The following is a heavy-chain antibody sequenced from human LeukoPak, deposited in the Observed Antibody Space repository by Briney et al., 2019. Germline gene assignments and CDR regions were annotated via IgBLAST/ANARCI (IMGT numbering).Heavy chain of an antibody. CDR3: ASRGSSNWYFDY. CDR1: GGSISSSSDY. CDR2: IYYSGST. J-gene: IGHJ4*02. V-gene: IGHV4-39*01. D-gene: IGHD6-13*01. Sequence: PSETLSLTCTVSGGSISSSSDYWGWIRQPPGKGLEWIGSIYYSGSTYYNPSLKSRVTISVDTSKNQFSLKLSSVTAADTAVYYCASRGSSNWYFDYWGQGTLVTVSS.